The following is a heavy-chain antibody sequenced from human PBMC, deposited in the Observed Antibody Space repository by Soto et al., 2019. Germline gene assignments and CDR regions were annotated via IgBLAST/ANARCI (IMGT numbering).Heavy chain of an antibody. CDR2: INAGNGNT. J-gene: IGHJ6*02. CDR3: ASGVVVVADTQFRYYGMDV. D-gene: IGHD2-15*01. CDR1: GYTFTSYA. Sequence: ASVKVSCKASGYTFTSYAMHWVRQAPGQRLEWMGWINAGNGNTKYSQKFQGRVTITRDTSASTAYMELSSLRSEDTAVYYCASGVVVVADTQFRYYGMDVWGQGTTVTVSS. V-gene: IGHV1-3*01.